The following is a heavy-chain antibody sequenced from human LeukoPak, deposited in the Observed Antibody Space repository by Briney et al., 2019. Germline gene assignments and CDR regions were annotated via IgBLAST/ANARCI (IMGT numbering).Heavy chain of an antibody. CDR3: ARDGAGTYYYGSGSYEY. V-gene: IGHV1-2*02. J-gene: IGHJ4*02. CDR1: GYTFTGYY. CDR2: INPNSGGT. D-gene: IGHD3-10*01. Sequence: ASVKVSCKASGYTFTGYYMHWVRQAPGQGLEWMGWINPNSGGTNYAQKFQGRVTMTRDTSISTAYMELSRLRSDDTAVYYCARDGAGTYYYGSGSYEYWGQGTLVTVSS.